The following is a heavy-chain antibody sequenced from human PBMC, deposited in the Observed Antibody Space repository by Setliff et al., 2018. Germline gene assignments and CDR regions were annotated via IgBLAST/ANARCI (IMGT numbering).Heavy chain of an antibody. CDR2: ISWNSGIV. CDR1: GFTFSSYA. V-gene: IGHV3-9*03. Sequence: GGSLRLSCAASGFTFSSYAMSWVRQAPGKGLEWVSGISWNSGIVAYADSVKGRFTISRDNAKNSLYLQMNSLRAEDMALYYCAKGYCSSTSCYVDYWGQGTLVTVSS. J-gene: IGHJ4*02. D-gene: IGHD2-2*01. CDR3: AKGYCSSTSCYVDY.